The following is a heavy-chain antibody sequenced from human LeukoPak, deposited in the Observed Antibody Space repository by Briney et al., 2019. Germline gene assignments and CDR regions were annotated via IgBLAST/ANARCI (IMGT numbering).Heavy chain of an antibody. CDR3: ARGSYGHFDY. CDR2: IYSSGSS. Sequence: PSETLSLTCTVSGGSISSYYWSWIRQPAGQGLEWIGRIYSSGSSQYNPSLKSPVTISLDRSKNQFSLRLSSVTAADTAVYYCARGSYGHFDYWGQGTLVTVSS. CDR1: GGSISSYY. J-gene: IGHJ4*02. D-gene: IGHD5-18*01. V-gene: IGHV4-4*07.